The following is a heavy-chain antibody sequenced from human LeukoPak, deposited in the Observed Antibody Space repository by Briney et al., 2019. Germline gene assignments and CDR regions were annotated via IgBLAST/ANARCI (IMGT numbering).Heavy chain of an antibody. D-gene: IGHD3-10*01. J-gene: IGHJ6*03. CDR2: IRYNGNNQ. Sequence: GGSLRLSCAASEFSVGSNYMTWVRQAPGKGLEWVAFIRYNGNNQYYADSVKGRFTTSRDNSKNTLYLQMNSLKGDDTAVYYCAKDSAFYYIDVWGKGTTVIISS. CDR3: AKDSAFYYIDV. CDR1: EFSVGSNY. V-gene: IGHV3-30*02.